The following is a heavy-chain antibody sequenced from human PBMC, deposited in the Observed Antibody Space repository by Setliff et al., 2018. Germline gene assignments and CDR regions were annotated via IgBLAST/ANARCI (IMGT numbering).Heavy chain of an antibody. CDR1: GYTLSRHY. J-gene: IGHJ4*02. CDR3: ARGGMAAAGRKGVFEY. V-gene: IGHV1-46*01. CDR2: INPGGGSA. D-gene: IGHD6-13*01. Sequence: GASVKVSCKATGYTLSRHYMHWARQAPGQGLEWMGIINPGGGSASIVQKFQGRVTMTSDTSTSTVYMEVTGLTSEDTAVYYCARGGMAAAGRKGVFEYWGQGTQVTVS.